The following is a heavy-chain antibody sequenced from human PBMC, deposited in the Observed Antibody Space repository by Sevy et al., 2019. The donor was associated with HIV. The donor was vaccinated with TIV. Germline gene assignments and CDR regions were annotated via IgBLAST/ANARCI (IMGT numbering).Heavy chain of an antibody. Sequence: GGSLRLSCVASGFTFSSYAMNWVRQAPGKGLEWVSGLSGSGGSTKYADSVKGRFTISRDNSKNTLYLQMNSLRAEDTAVYYCAKDRVWELVDGFDIWGQGTMVTVSS. V-gene: IGHV3-23*01. CDR3: AKDRVWELVDGFDI. CDR2: LSGSGGST. D-gene: IGHD1-26*01. CDR1: GFTFSSYA. J-gene: IGHJ3*02.